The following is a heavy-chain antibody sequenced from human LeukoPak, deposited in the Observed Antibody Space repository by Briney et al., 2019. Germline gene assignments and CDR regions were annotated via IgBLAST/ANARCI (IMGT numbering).Heavy chain of an antibody. CDR3: ARGHDYGIDY. D-gene: IGHD4-17*01. Sequence: SETLSLTCAVYGVSFSGYYWSWIRQPPGKGLEWSGEINHSGSTNYNPSLKSRVTISVDTSKNQFSLKLTSVTAADTAVYYCARGHDYGIDYWGQGTLVTVSS. V-gene: IGHV4-34*01. CDR2: INHSGST. J-gene: IGHJ4*02. CDR1: GVSFSGYY.